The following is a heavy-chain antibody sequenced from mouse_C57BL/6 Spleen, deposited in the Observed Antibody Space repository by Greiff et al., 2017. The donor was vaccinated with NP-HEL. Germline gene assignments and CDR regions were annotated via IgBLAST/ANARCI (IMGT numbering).Heavy chain of an antibody. J-gene: IGHJ4*01. CDR2: IYPGDGDT. D-gene: IGHD2-4*01. V-gene: IGHV1-80*01. CDR3: ARSGYYDYDYAMDY. Sequence: QVQLKESGAELVKPGASVKISCKASGYAFTCYWMNWVQQRPGTGLEWIGQIYPGDGDTNYNGKFKGKATLTADKSSSTAYMQLSSLTSEDTAVYFCARSGYYDYDYAMDYWGQGTSVTVSS. CDR1: GYAFTCYW.